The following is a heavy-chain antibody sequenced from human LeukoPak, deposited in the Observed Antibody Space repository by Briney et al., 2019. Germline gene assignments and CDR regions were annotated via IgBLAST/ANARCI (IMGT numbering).Heavy chain of an antibody. J-gene: IGHJ5*02. V-gene: IGHV1-69*06. CDR1: GGTFSSYA. D-gene: IGHD3-10*01. CDR2: VFPLFGTA. Sequence: SVKVSCKASGGTFSSYAFSWVGLAPGQGLEWMGGVFPLFGTANYAQKFQGRVTITADKSTSTAYMELSSLRSEDTAVYYCARGGVTMALNWFDPWGQGTLVTVSS. CDR3: ARGGVTMALNWFDP.